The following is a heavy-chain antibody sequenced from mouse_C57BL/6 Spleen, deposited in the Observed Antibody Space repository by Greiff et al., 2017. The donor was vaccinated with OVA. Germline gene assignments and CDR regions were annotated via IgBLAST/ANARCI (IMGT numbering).Heavy chain of an antibody. J-gene: IGHJ1*03. V-gene: IGHV1-74*01. CDR3: AMVLQVYFDV. CDR1: GYTFTSYW. Sequence: QVHVKQPGAELVKPGASVKVSCKASGYTFTSYWMHWVKQRPGQGLEWIGRIHPSDSDTNYNQKFKGKATLTVDKSSSTAYMQLSSLTSEDSAVYYCAMVLQVYFDVWGTGTTVTVSS. CDR2: IHPSDSDT. D-gene: IGHD2-14*01.